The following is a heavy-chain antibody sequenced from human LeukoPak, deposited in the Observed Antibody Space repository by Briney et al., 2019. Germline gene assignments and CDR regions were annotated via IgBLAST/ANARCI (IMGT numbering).Heavy chain of an antibody. V-gene: IGHV1-2*02. CDR1: GYTFTGYY. CDR3: ARDSRIYSYGPPKF. D-gene: IGHD5-18*01. J-gene: IGHJ1*01. Sequence: ASVNVSCKASGYTFTGYYMHWVRQAPGQGLEWMGWINPNSGGTNYAQKFQGRVTMTRDTSISTAYMELSRLRSGDTAVYYCARDSRIYSYGPPKFWGQGTLVTVSS. CDR2: INPNSGGT.